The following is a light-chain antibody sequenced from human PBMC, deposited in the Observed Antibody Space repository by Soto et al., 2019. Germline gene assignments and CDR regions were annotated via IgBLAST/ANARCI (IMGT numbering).Light chain of an antibody. Sequence: QSALTQPASVSGSPGQSITISCTRTSSDVGAYNHVSWYQQHPGKVPKVMIYEVNNRPSGVSNRFSASKSGNTASLTISGLQAEDEATYYCSSFTSGGTWVFGGGTKLTVL. CDR3: SSFTSGGTWV. V-gene: IGLV2-14*03. CDR1: SSDVGAYNH. CDR2: EVN. J-gene: IGLJ3*02.